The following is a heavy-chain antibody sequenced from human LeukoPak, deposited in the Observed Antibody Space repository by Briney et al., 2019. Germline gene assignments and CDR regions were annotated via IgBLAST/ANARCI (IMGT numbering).Heavy chain of an antibody. V-gene: IGHV3-23*01. CDR3: AKDPRVGSRVATPCH. J-gene: IGHJ4*02. D-gene: IGHD5-24*01. Sequence: GGSLRLSCAASGFTFSSYAMSWVRQAPGKGLEWVSAISGSGGSTYYADSVKGRFTISRDNSKSALFLQMNSLRAEDTAVYYCAKDPRVGSRVATPCHWGQGTLVTVSS. CDR2: ISGSGGST. CDR1: GFTFSSYA.